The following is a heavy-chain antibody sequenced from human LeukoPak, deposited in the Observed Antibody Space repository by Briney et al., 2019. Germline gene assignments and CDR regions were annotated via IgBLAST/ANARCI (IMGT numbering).Heavy chain of an antibody. V-gene: IGHV3-7*01. CDR3: ARGEGVVPATYYFDY. CDR2: IKQDGSEK. CDR1: GFTFSSYW. J-gene: IGHJ4*02. D-gene: IGHD2-2*01. Sequence: PGRSLRLSCAASGFTFSSYWMSWDRQAPGKGLEWVANIKQDGSEKYYVDSVKGRFTISRDNAKNSLYLQMNSLRAEDTAVYYCARGEGVVPATYYFDYWGQGTLVTVSS.